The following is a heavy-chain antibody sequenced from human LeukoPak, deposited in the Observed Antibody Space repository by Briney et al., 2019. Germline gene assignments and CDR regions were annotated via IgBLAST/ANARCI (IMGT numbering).Heavy chain of an antibody. CDR3: VRDRDPGGYYYMDV. Sequence: PGGSLRLSCADSGFTFSSYAMSWVRQAPGKGLEWVSAISGSGGSTYYADSVKGRFTISRDNSESSLYLQMNSLRGEDTAIYFCVRDRDPGGYYYMDVWGNGTTVTVSS. CDR2: ISGSGGST. D-gene: IGHD3-16*01. V-gene: IGHV3-23*01. J-gene: IGHJ6*03. CDR1: GFTFSSYA.